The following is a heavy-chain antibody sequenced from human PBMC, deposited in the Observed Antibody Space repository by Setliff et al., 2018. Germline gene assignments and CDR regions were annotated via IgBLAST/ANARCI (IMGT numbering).Heavy chain of an antibody. Sequence: SETLSLTCTVSGGSIRNYYWSWIRQPPGKGLEWIGYIYYSGSTYYNPSLTSRVTISVDTSNNQFSLNLRSVTAADTAIYYCARHFRSSKVQFLEYLTDYYFDSWGQGTLVTVSS. J-gene: IGHJ4*02. CDR1: GGSIRNYY. CDR3: ARHFRSSKVQFLEYLTDYYFDS. D-gene: IGHD3-3*01. CDR2: IYYSGST. V-gene: IGHV4-59*04.